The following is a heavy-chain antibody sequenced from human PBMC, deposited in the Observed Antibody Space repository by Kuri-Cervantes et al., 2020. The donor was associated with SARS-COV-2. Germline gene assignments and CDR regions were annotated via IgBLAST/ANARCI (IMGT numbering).Heavy chain of an antibody. D-gene: IGHD3-10*01. CDR1: GFTFSSYG. CDR3: ARGRGSGSYNYYGMDV. CDR2: ISYDGSNK. V-gene: IGHV3-30*03. Sequence: GESLKISCAASGFTFSSYGMHWVRQAPGKGLEWVAVISYDGSNKYYADSVKGRFTISRDNSKNTLYLQMNSLRAEDTAVYYCARGRGSGSYNYYGMDVWGQGTTVTVSS. J-gene: IGHJ6*02.